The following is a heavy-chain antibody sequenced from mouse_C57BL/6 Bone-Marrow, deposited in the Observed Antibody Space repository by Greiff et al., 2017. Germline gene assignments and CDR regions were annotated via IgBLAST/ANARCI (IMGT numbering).Heavy chain of an antibody. J-gene: IGHJ1*03. Sequence: EVKLVESGEGLVKPGGSLKLSCAASGFTFSSYAMSWVRQTPEKRLEWVAYISSGGDYIYYADTVKGRFTISRDNARNTLYLQMSSLKSEDTAMYYGTRFITTVVAARDFDVWGTGTTVTVSS. CDR2: ISSGGDYI. CDR1: GFTFSSYA. D-gene: IGHD1-1*01. CDR3: TRFITTVVAARDFDV. V-gene: IGHV5-9-1*02.